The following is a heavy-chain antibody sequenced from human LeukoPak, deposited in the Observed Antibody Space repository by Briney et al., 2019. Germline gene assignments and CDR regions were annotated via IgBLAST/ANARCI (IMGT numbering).Heavy chain of an antibody. J-gene: IGHJ4*02. CDR1: GFTSSNAW. V-gene: IGHV3-15*01. CDR2: IKRKGDDGTI. Sequence: GGSLRLSCAASGFTSSNAWMSWVRQAPGRGLEWVGRIKRKGDDGTIDYAAPVKGRLSISRDDLKNTLYLQMNSLKSEDTAVYYCTAGTGRSDFDYWGQGTLVTVSS. D-gene: IGHD3/OR15-3a*01. CDR3: TAGTGRSDFDY.